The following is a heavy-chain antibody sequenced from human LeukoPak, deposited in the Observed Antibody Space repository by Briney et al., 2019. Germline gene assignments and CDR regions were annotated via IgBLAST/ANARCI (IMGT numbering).Heavy chain of an antibody. CDR2: IYHSGST. J-gene: IGHJ4*02. V-gene: IGHV4-38-2*02. Sequence: SETLSLTCTVSGYSISSGYYWGWIRQPPGKGLEWIGSIYHSGSTYYNPSLKSRVTISVDTSKNQFSLKLSSVTAADTAVYYCARLSSSWYYYFDYWGQGTLVTVSS. D-gene: IGHD6-13*01. CDR1: GYSISSGYY. CDR3: ARLSSSWYYYFDY.